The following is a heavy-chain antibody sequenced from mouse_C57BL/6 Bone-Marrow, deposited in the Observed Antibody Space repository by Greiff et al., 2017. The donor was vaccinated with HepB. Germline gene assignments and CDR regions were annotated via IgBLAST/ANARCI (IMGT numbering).Heavy chain of an antibody. CDR3: ARKRYGSSYPWYFDV. V-gene: IGHV5-6*01. CDR2: ISSGGSYT. Sequence: EVQRVESGGDLVKPGGSLKLSCAASGFTFSSYGMSWVRQTPDKRLEWVATISSGGSYTYYPDSVKGRFTISRDNAKNTLYLQMSSLKSEDTAMYYCARKRYGSSYPWYFDVWGTGTTVTVSS. CDR1: GFTFSSYG. J-gene: IGHJ1*03. D-gene: IGHD1-1*01.